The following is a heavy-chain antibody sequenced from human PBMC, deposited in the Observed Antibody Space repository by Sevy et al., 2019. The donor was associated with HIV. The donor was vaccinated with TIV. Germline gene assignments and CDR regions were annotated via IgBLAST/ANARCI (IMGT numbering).Heavy chain of an antibody. V-gene: IGHV3-74*01. CDR1: GFTFDSYW. D-gene: IGHD5-18*01. CDR2: VDIDGSRT. Sequence: GGSLRLSCAASGFTFDSYWLHWVRQDPWKGLGWVSCVDIDGSRTEYADSVKGRFTISRDNAKNMLYLEMNSLRVEDTAEYYCARGTALGWFDPWGQGTQVTVSS. J-gene: IGHJ5*02. CDR3: ARGTALGWFDP.